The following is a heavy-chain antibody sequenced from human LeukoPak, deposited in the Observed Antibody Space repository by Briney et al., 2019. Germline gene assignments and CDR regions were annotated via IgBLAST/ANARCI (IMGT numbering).Heavy chain of an antibody. Sequence: SETLSLTCTVSGGSISSYYWGWIRQPPGKGLEWIGSIYYSGSTPYNPSLKSRVTISVDTSKNQFSLKLSSVTAADAAVYYCARVWELSDAFDIWGQGTMVTVSS. J-gene: IGHJ3*02. CDR1: GGSISSYY. CDR2: IYYSGST. CDR3: ARVWELSDAFDI. D-gene: IGHD1-26*01. V-gene: IGHV4-39*07.